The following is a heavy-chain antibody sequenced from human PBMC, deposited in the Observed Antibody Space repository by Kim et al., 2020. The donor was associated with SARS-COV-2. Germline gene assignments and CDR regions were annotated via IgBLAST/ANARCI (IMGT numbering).Heavy chain of an antibody. CDR1: GGSFTGYY. CDR2: IYASGGA. J-gene: IGHJ4*02. CDR3: ARGRAVTKDADY. Sequence: SETLSLTCTVTGGSFTGYYWSWIRQFPGKGLEWIGYIYASGGANYSTSLKSRVTLFVDTSKRQFSLKVTSVTAADTAVYFCARGRAVTKDADYWCQGILVNVSS. D-gene: IGHD4-17*01. V-gene: IGHV4-4*08.